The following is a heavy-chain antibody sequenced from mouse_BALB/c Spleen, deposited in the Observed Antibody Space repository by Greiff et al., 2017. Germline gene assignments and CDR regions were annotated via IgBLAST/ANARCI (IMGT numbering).Heavy chain of an antibody. V-gene: IGHV3-1*02. CDR3: ARQAIYYYGSSYSYYAMDY. CDR1: GYSITSGYS. Sequence: EVKLMESGPDLVKPSQSLSLTCTVTGYSITSGYSWHWIRQFPGNKLEWMGYIHYSGSTNYNPSLKSRISITRDTSKNQFFLQLNSVTTEDTATYYCARQAIYYYGSSYSYYAMDYWGQGTSVTVSS. J-gene: IGHJ4*01. D-gene: IGHD1-1*01. CDR2: IHYSGST.